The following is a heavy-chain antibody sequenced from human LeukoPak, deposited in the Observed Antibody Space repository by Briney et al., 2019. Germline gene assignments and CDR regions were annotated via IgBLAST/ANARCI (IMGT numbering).Heavy chain of an antibody. J-gene: IGHJ4*02. CDR3: ATGDIVVVPADTLDY. CDR1: GYTLTELS. Sequence: ASVKVSCKVTGYTLTELSMHWVRQAPGKGLEWMGGFDPEDGETIYAQKFQGRATMTEDTSTDTAYMELSSLRSEDTAVYYCATGDIVVVPADTLDYWGQGTLVTVST. CDR2: FDPEDGET. V-gene: IGHV1-24*01. D-gene: IGHD2-2*01.